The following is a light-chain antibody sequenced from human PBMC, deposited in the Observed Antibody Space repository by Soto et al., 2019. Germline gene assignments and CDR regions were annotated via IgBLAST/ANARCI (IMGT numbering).Light chain of an antibody. V-gene: IGKV3-20*01. CDR2: GAS. CDR1: QSVSTSN. Sequence: EIVLTQSPGTLSSSPGERATLSCRASQSVSTSNLAWYQQRPGQAPRLLIYGASRRATGIPDRFSGSGSGTDFTLTISRLEPEDFAVYYCQQYGSSPALTFGGGTKVDIK. J-gene: IGKJ4*01. CDR3: QQYGSSPALT.